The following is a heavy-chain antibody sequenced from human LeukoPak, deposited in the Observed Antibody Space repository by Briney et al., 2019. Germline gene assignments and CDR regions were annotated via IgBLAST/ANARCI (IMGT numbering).Heavy chain of an antibody. D-gene: IGHD1-26*01. V-gene: IGHV3-30-3*01. CDR1: GFTFSSYA. CDR3: ATLVSGSPVVDY. Sequence: GGSLRLSCAASGFTFSSYAMHWVRQAPGKGLEWVAVISYDGSNKYYADSVKGRFTISRDNSKNTLYLQMNSLRAEDTAVYYCATLVSGSPVVDYWGQGTLVTVSS. CDR2: ISYDGSNK. J-gene: IGHJ4*02.